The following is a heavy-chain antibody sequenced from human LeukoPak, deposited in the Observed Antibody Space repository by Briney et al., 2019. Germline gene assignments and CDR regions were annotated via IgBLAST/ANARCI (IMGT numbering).Heavy chain of an antibody. CDR1: GFTLSSYG. D-gene: IGHD6-19*01. CDR3: AREAFYKSGWYSLFGH. CDR2: ISGSGGSI. V-gene: IGHV3-23*01. Sequence: HPGGSLRLSCAASGFTLSSYGMGWVRQAPGKGLECVSVISGSGGSIYYADSVKGRFTISRDNSKSTLYLQMNSLRVEDTAIYYCAREAFYKSGWYSLFGHWGQGTLVTVSS. J-gene: IGHJ4*02.